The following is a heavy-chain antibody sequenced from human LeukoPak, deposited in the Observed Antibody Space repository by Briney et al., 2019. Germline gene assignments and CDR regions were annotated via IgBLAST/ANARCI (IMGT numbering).Heavy chain of an antibody. J-gene: IGHJ3*02. Sequence: GRSLRLSCAASGFTVSSNYMSWVRQAPGKGLEWVSYISSSGSTIYYADSVKGRFTISRDNAKNSLYLQMNSLRAEDTAVYYCARATGEGRYSSSWEGDAFDIWGQGTMVTVSS. CDR3: ARATGEGRYSSSWEGDAFDI. D-gene: IGHD6-13*01. V-gene: IGHV3-11*04. CDR1: GFTVSSNY. CDR2: ISSSGSTI.